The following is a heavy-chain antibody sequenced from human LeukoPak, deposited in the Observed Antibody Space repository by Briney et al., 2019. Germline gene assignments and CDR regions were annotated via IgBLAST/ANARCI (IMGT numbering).Heavy chain of an antibody. J-gene: IGHJ6*04. CDR1: GFSVSKNY. CDR2: VYSGGDT. Sequence: PGGSLRLSCAASGFSVSKNYVSWVRQAPGKGLEWISAVYSGGDTYYIESVRGRFTISRDNSKNTIHLQMNGLTPEDTAMYYCARDSTGASVWGKGTTVTVSS. CDR3: ARDSTGASV. V-gene: IGHV3-53*01. D-gene: IGHD1-14*01.